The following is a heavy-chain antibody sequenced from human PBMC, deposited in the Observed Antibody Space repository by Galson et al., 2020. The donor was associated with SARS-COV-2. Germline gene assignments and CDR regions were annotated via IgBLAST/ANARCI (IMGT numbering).Heavy chain of an antibody. CDR2: INPNSGGT. CDR1: GYTFTGYY. J-gene: IGHJ6*03. V-gene: IGHV1-2*02. CDR3: ASGYTNCSGGSCYPHGCYYYMDV. D-gene: IGHD2-15*01. Sequence: ASVKVSCKASGYTFTGYYMHWVRQAPGQGLEWMGWINPNSGGTNYAQKFQGRVTMTRDTSISTAYMELSRLRSDDTAVYYCASGYTNCSGGSCYPHGCYYYMDVWGKGTTVTVSS.